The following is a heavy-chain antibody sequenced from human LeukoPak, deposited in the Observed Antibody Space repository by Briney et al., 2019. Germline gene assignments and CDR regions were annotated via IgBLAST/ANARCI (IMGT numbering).Heavy chain of an antibody. V-gene: IGHV3-23*01. Sequence: GGSLRLSCAASGFTFSSYAMSWVHQAPARGLEWVASLRGNGETFYADSVKGRCTLSRDVSRNTVYLQLNNLSVEDTAVYYCAKASWVSSDDAVWWGQGTLVTVSS. CDR3: AKASWVSSDDAVW. CDR2: LRGNGET. CDR1: GFTFSSYA. D-gene: IGHD3-3*01. J-gene: IGHJ4*02.